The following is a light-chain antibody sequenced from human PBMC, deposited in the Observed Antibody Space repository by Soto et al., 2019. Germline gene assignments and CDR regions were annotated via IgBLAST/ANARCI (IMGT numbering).Light chain of an antibody. Sequence: DIQMTQSPSSLSASVGDRVTITCRASQSISSYLNWYQQKPGKAPKLLIYAASSLQSVVRSRFSGSGSGTDFTIIISSLQPEDFEHYYCKQTYSAPRTFGQGTKLEI. J-gene: IGKJ2*01. CDR3: KQTYSAPRT. V-gene: IGKV1-39*01. CDR2: AAS. CDR1: QSISSY.